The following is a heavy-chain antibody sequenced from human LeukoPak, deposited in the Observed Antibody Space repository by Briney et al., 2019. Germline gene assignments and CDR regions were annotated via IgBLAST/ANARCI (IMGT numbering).Heavy chain of an antibody. V-gene: IGHV3-23*01. J-gene: IGHJ4*02. D-gene: IGHD4-17*01. CDR1: GFTFSRNA. CDR2: ISGSDNDT. Sequence: GGSLRLSCAASGFTFSRNAMSWVSQAPGKGLEWVSTISGSDNDTYYADSVKGRFSISRNNSKNTLYLQRNSLRAEDTAVYYCAKDPMTTVTTVDSDWGQGTLVTVSS. CDR3: AKDPMTTVTTVDSD.